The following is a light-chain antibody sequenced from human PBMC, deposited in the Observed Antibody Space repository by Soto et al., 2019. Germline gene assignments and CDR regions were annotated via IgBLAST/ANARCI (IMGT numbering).Light chain of an antibody. CDR3: AAWDDSLSGPVV. J-gene: IGLJ2*01. Sequence: QSVLTQPPSASGTPGQRVTISCSGSSSNIGSNYVYWYQQLPGTAPKLLIYRNNQRPSAVPDRFSGSKSATSASLAISGLRSEDEADYYCAAWDDSLSGPVVFGGGTKLTVL. V-gene: IGLV1-47*01. CDR1: SSNIGSNY. CDR2: RNN.